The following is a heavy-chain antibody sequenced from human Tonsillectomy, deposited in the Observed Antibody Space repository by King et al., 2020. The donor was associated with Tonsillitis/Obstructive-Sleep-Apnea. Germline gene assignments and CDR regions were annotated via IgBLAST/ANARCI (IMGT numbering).Heavy chain of an antibody. CDR2: INNSGGT. Sequence: VQLQQWGAGLLKPSETLSLPCAVYGGSFSGYYWSWIRQPPGKGLEWIGEINNSGGTNYNPSLKSRVTISADTSKNQFSLRLSPVTAADTAVYYCAREDVRWDIGVRPPAIGNDYWGQGTLVTVSS. D-gene: IGHD2-2*02. V-gene: IGHV4-34*01. CDR3: AREDVRWDIGVRPPAIGNDY. CDR1: GGSFSGYY. J-gene: IGHJ4*02.